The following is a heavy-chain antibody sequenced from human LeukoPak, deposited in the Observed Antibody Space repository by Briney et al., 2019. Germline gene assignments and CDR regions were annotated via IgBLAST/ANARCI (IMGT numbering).Heavy chain of an antibody. CDR1: GGSISSYY. J-gene: IGHJ4*02. CDR2: IYYSGST. D-gene: IGHD3-22*01. CDR3: ARGGSGYSLDY. V-gene: IGHV4-59*08. Sequence: SETLSLTCTVSGGSISSYYWSWIRQPPGKGLGWIGYIYYSGSTNYNPSLKSRVTISVDTSKNQFSLKLNSVTAADTAVFYCARGGSGYSLDYWGQGTLVTVSS.